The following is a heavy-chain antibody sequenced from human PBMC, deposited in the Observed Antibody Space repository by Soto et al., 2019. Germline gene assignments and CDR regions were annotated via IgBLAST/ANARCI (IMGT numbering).Heavy chain of an antibody. CDR1: GYSFTSYW. Sequence: GESLKISCKGSGYSFTSYWIGWVRQMPGKGLEWMGIIYPGDSDARYSPSFQGQVTISADKSISTAYLQWSSLKASDTAMYYCATNYYDILNGYGGGITAFDIWGPGTMVTVSS. V-gene: IGHV5-51*01. CDR2: IYPGDSDA. J-gene: IGHJ3*02. D-gene: IGHD3-9*01. CDR3: ATNYYDILNGYGGGITAFDI.